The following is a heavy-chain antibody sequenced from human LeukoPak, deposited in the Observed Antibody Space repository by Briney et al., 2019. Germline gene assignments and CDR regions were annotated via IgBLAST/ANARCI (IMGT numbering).Heavy chain of an antibody. CDR2: ISGGGDNT. CDR3: ARRAASNGGDFDY. V-gene: IGHV3-23*01. CDR1: GFTFSNYG. Sequence: PGGSLRLSCAASGFTFSNYGMSWVRQAPGMGLEWVSAISGGGDNTHDTDSVKGRFTISRDNSKNTLYLQMNSLRADDTAVYYCARRAASNGGDFDYWGQGTLVTVSS. J-gene: IGHJ4*02. D-gene: IGHD2-15*01.